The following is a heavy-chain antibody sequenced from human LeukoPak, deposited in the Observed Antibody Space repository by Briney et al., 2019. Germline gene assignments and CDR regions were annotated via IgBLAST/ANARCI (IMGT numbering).Heavy chain of an antibody. CDR1: GFTFSTFA. V-gene: IGHV3-23*01. J-gene: IGHJ6*03. CDR3: ARSAGYMDV. CDR2: IFPSGGEI. Sequence: GGSLRLSCAASGFTFSTFAMIWVRQPPGKGLEWVSSIFPSGGEIHYADSVRGRFTISRDNSKSTLSLQMNSLRAEDTALYYCARSAGYMDVWGKGTTVTVSS.